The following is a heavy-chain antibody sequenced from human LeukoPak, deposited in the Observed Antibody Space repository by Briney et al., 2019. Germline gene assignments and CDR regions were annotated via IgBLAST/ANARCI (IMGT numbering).Heavy chain of an antibody. Sequence: GGSLRLSCAASGFIFSGYWMTWVRQAPGKGLEWMASIKQDGSDQHYADAVKGRCTISRDNAKNSLYLQMNNLRAEDTAAYYCAKNIAAAGRGIYSLYGMDVWGQGTTVTVSS. D-gene: IGHD6-25*01. V-gene: IGHV3-7*01. CDR3: AKNIAAAGRGIYSLYGMDV. J-gene: IGHJ6*02. CDR1: GFIFSGYW. CDR2: IKQDGSDQ.